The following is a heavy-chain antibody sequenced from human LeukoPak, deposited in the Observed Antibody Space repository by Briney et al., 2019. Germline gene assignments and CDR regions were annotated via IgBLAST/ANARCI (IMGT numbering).Heavy chain of an antibody. CDR1: GFTFSSYR. CDR2: IKQDGSDK. D-gene: IGHD1-26*01. J-gene: IGHJ4*02. V-gene: IGHV3-7*01. CDR3: ASGGSYFGY. Sequence: GGSLRLSCAASGFTFSSYRMNWVRQAPGKGLEWVANIKQDGSDKYYVDSMKGRFTISRDNAKNSLYLQMNSLRVEDTAVYYCASGGSYFGYWGQGTLVTVSS.